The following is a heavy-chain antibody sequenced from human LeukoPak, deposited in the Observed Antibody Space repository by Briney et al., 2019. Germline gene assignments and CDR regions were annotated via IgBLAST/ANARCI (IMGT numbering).Heavy chain of an antibody. CDR3: ARSRPDYYDNYYFDY. CDR1: GFTVSSNY. D-gene: IGHD3-22*01. CDR2: IYSGGST. J-gene: IGHJ4*02. Sequence: GGSLRLSCAASGFTVSSNYMSWVRQAPGKGLEWVSVIYSGGSTYYADSVKGRSTISRDNSKNTLYLQMNSLRAEDTAVYYCARSRPDYYDNYYFDYWGQGTLVTVSS. V-gene: IGHV3-53*01.